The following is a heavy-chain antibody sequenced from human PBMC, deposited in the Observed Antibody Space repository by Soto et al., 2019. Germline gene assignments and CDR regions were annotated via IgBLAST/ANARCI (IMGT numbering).Heavy chain of an antibody. CDR3: ARDAPSTYYYDSSGYSHFDY. D-gene: IGHD3-22*01. Sequence: LRLSCAASGFTFSSYSMNWVRQAPGKGLEWVSYISSSSSTIYYADSVKGRFTISRDNAKNSLYLQMNSLRDEDTAVYYCARDAPSTYYYDSSGYSHFDYWGQGTLVTVSS. CDR1: GFTFSSYS. J-gene: IGHJ4*02. CDR2: ISSSSSTI. V-gene: IGHV3-48*02.